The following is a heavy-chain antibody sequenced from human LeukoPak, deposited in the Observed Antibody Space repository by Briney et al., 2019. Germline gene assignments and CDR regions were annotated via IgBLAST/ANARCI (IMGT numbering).Heavy chain of an antibody. J-gene: IGHJ4*02. Sequence: KPSETLSLTCTVSGGSISSTSYYWGWIRQPPGKGLEWIGYIYYSGSTNYNPSLKSRVTISVDTSKNQFSLKLSSVTAAVTAVYYCARRVAVNPRYYFDYWGQGTLVTVSS. D-gene: IGHD3-16*02. CDR2: IYYSGST. V-gene: IGHV4-61*05. CDR3: ARRVAVNPRYYFDY. CDR1: GGSISSTSYY.